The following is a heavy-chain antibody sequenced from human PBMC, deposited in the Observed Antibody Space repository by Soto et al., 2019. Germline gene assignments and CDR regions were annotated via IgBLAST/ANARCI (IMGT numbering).Heavy chain of an antibody. CDR2: IKSCTDGGRV. CDR1: GFTFNSAW. V-gene: IGHV3-15*02. Sequence: EVPLVESGGALVKPGESLTLSCAASGFTFNSAWMTWVRQAPGKGLEWVGRIKSCTDGGRVDTAAPGQVRFTISRDESKNTFYPQMNSMKSEDTAVYYCTTWRREKSCTSVSCYGDGAYWGQGTLVTVSS. CDR3: TTWRREKSCTSVSCYGDGAY. J-gene: IGHJ4*02. D-gene: IGHD2-2*01.